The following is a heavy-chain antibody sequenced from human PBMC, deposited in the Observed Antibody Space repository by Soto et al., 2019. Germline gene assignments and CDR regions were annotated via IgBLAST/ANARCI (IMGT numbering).Heavy chain of an antibody. J-gene: IGHJ5*02. V-gene: IGHV5-51*01. CDR3: ARRVTGTTSRLNGFDP. D-gene: IGHD1-7*01. Sequence: PGESLNISCKGSGCSFTSYWIGWVRQMAGNGLEWRVTIYPGDSDTRYSPSFQGQVTISADKSISTAYLQWSSLKASETAMYYCARRVTGTTSRLNGFDPWGQGTLVTVSS. CDR2: IYPGDSDT. CDR1: GCSFTSYW.